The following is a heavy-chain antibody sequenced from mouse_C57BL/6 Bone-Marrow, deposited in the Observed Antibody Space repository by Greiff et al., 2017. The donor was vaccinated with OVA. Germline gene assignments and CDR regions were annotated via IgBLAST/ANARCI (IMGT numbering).Heavy chain of an antibody. CDR2: FYPGSGSI. D-gene: IGHD2-3*01. CDR3: ARHEDTWDGYYERPWFAY. CDR1: GYTFTEYT. V-gene: IGHV1-62-2*01. J-gene: IGHJ3*01. Sequence: QVQLQQSGAELVKPGASVKLSCKASGYTFTEYTIHWVKQRSGQGLEWIGWFYPGSGSIKYNEKFKDKATLTADKSSSTVYMELSRLTSEDSAVYFCARHEDTWDGYYERPWFAYWGQGTLVTVSA.